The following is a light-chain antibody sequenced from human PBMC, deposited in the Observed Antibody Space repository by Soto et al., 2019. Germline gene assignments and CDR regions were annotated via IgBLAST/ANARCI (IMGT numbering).Light chain of an antibody. Sequence: QSALTQPASVSGSPGQSITIXXTGXSSDVGGYDSVSWYQQHPGKAPKLMIYEVSNRPSGVSSRFSGSKSGNTASLTISGLQAEDEADYYCSSYTSSSTVGVFGGGTKLTVL. CDR2: EVS. CDR3: SSYTSSSTVGV. V-gene: IGLV2-14*01. J-gene: IGLJ2*01. CDR1: SSDVGGYDS.